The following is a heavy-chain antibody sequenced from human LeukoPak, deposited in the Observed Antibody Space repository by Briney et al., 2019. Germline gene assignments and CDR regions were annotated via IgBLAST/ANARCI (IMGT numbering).Heavy chain of an antibody. V-gene: IGHV4-59*01. CDR2: IYYSGST. J-gene: IGHJ4*02. Sequence: PSETLSLTCTVSGGSISSYYWSWIRQPPGKGLEWIGYIYYSGSTNYNLSLKSRVTIPVDTSKNQFSLKLSSVTAADTAVYYCARAESQDSSGYYFSRTPSVYFDYWGQGTLVTVSS. CDR1: GGSISSYY. D-gene: IGHD3-22*01. CDR3: ARAESQDSSGYYFSRTPSVYFDY.